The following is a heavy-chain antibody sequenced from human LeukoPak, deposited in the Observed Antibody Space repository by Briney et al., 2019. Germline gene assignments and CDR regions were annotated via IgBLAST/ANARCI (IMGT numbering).Heavy chain of an antibody. Sequence: ASVKVSCKASGGTFSSYAISWVRQAPGQGLEWMGRIIPILGIANYAQKFQGRVAITADKSTSTAYMELSSLRSEDTAVYYCALQGYYDSSGLGEFDYWGQGTLVTVSS. D-gene: IGHD3-22*01. V-gene: IGHV1-69*04. CDR2: IIPILGIA. CDR1: GGTFSSYA. J-gene: IGHJ4*02. CDR3: ALQGYYDSSGLGEFDY.